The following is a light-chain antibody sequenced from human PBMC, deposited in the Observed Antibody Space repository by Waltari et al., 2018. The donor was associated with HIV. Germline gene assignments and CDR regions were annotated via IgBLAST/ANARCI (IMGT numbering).Light chain of an antibody. Sequence: SYVLTQSPSVSLAPGRTARITCGGNNIGSKRVHWYQQKPGTDPVLVSYDDYDRPSGIPERLAGTTSENRAFLTSSGVEVGDEADYYCQVWDSNSDQVVFGGGTRLTVL. CDR1: NIGSKR. V-gene: IGLV3-21*01. CDR2: DDY. CDR3: QVWDSNSDQVV. J-gene: IGLJ2*01.